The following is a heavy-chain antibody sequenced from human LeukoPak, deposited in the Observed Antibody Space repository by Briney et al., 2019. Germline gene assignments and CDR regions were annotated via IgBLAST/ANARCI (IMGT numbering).Heavy chain of an antibody. CDR2: VSDSGST. D-gene: IGHD6-6*01. CDR3: ARQNGQLVNY. Sequence: PSETLSLTCTVSGASISSYYWSWIRQPPGKGLEWIGYVSDSGSTNYNPSLKSRVTISVDTSKNQFSLKLSSVTAADTALYYCARQNGQLVNYWGQGILVTVSS. CDR1: GASISSYY. V-gene: IGHV4-59*08. J-gene: IGHJ4*02.